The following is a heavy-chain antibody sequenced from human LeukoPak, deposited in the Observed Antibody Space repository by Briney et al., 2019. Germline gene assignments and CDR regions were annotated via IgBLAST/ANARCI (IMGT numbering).Heavy chain of an antibody. CDR1: GFIFSNYW. Sequence: GGSLRLSCSASGFIFSNYWMTWVRQAPGKGLEWVANIKQDGSEKYYVDSVKGRFTISRDNAKKSLYLRMNSLRAEDTAVYFCARDMIILQSWGQGTLVTVSS. D-gene: IGHD3-16*01. CDR2: IKQDGSEK. J-gene: IGHJ5*02. CDR3: ARDMIILQS. V-gene: IGHV3-7*04.